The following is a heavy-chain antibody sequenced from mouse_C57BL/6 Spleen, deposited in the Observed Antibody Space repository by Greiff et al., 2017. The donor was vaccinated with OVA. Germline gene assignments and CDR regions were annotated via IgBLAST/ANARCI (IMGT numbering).Heavy chain of an antibody. CDR3: ARVGGYGYGTDWYFDV. CDR2: IDPSDSYT. V-gene: IGHV1-69*01. CDR1: GYTFTSYW. J-gene: IGHJ1*03. Sequence: QVQLQQPGAELVMPGASVKLSCKASGYTFTSYWMHWVKQRPGQGLEWIGEIDPSDSYTNYNQKFKGKSTLTVDKSSSTAYMQLSSLTSEDSAVYYCARVGGYGYGTDWYFDVWGTGTTVTVSS. D-gene: IGHD2-1*01.